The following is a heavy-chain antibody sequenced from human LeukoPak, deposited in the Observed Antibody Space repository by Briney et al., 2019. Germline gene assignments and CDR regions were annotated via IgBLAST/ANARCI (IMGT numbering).Heavy chain of an antibody. Sequence: WGSLRLSCAASGFTFSDYYMSWIRQAPGKGLEWVSYISSSSSYTNYADSVKGRFTISRDNAKNSLYLQMNSLRAEDTAVYYCARLKYGGNSIFDYWGQGTLVTVSS. V-gene: IGHV3-11*03. D-gene: IGHD4-23*01. J-gene: IGHJ4*02. CDR1: GFTFSDYY. CDR3: ARLKYGGNSIFDY. CDR2: ISSSSSYT.